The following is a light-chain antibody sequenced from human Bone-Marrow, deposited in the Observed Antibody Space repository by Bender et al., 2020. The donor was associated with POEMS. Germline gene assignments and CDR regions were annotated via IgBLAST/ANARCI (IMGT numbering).Light chain of an antibody. V-gene: IGLV1-40*01. CDR3: QSYDNSLGGWV. J-gene: IGLJ3*02. CDR2: GYN. CDR1: SSNTGSGYD. Sequence: QSVLTQPPSVSGAPGQRVTISCTGSSSNTGSGYDINWYQHLPGTAPKLLIYGYNNRPSGVPDRFSGSKSGNTASLTISGLQAEDEVDYYCQSYDNSLGGWVFGGGTKLTVL.